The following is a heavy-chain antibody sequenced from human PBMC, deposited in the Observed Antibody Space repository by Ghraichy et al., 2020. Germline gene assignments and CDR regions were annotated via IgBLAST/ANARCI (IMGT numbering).Heavy chain of an antibody. J-gene: IGHJ6*02. CDR1: GGSVSSGSYY. CDR3: ARVFYCSSTSCYYYYYYGMDV. Sequence: SQTLSLTCTVSGGSVSSGSYYWSWIRQPPGKGLEWIGYIYYSGSTNYNPSLKSRVTISVDTSKNQFSLKLSSVTAADTAVYYCARVFYCSSTSCYYYYYYGMDVWGQGTTVTVSS. CDR2: IYYSGST. V-gene: IGHV4-61*01. D-gene: IGHD2-2*01.